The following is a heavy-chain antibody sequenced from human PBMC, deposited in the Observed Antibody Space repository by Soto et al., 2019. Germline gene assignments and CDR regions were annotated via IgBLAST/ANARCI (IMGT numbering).Heavy chain of an antibody. V-gene: IGHV4-59*08. CDR3: ARQFSIRRGYYGSGNDPFDY. D-gene: IGHD3-10*01. J-gene: IGHJ4*02. CDR1: GGSISSYY. CDR2: IYYSGST. Sequence: KASETLSLTCTVSGGSISSYYWSWIRQPPGKGLEWIGYIYYSGSTNYNPSLKSRVTISVDTSKNQFSLKLSSVTAADTAVYYCARQFSIRRGYYGSGNDPFDYWGQGTLVTVSS.